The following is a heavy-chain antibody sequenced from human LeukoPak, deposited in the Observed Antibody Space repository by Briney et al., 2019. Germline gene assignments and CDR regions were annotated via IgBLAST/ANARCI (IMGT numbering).Heavy chain of an antibody. J-gene: IGHJ4*02. V-gene: IGHV4-59*01. CDR2: IYYSGST. Sequence: ETLSLTCTVSGGSISSYYWSWIRQPPGKGLEWIGYIYYSGSTNYNPSLTSRVTISVDTSKNRFSLKLSSMTAADTAVYYCASLYYYDSSGYSKYYFDYWGQGTLVTVSS. CDR3: ASLYYYDSSGYSKYYFDY. CDR1: GGSISSYY. D-gene: IGHD3-22*01.